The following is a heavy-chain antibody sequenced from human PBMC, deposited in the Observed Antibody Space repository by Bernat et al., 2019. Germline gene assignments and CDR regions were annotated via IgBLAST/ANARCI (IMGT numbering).Heavy chain of an antibody. Sequence: EVQLVESGGGLVQPGGSLRLSCTASGFTVSSNYMSWVRQAPGKGLEWVSVIYSGGSTYYADSGKGRFTISRDNAKNTRYLKMNSLRAEDTAVYYCARALDDSSGYYEGGYWGQGTLVTVSS. CDR2: IYSGGST. V-gene: IGHV3-66*01. CDR3: ARALDDSSGYYEGGY. J-gene: IGHJ4*02. D-gene: IGHD3-22*01. CDR1: GFTVSSNY.